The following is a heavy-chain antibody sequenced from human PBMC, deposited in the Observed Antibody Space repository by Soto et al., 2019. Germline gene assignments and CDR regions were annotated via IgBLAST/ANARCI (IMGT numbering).Heavy chain of an antibody. Sequence: GGSLRLSCAASGFTFSNAWMNWVRQAQGKGLEWVGRIKSKTDGGTTDYAAPVKGRFTISRDDSKNTLYLQMNSLKTEDTAVYYCTTWTPGYSSGWYKDYWGQGTLVTVSS. CDR1: GFTFSNAW. J-gene: IGHJ4*02. V-gene: IGHV3-15*07. CDR2: IKSKTDGGTT. D-gene: IGHD6-19*01. CDR3: TTWTPGYSSGWYKDY.